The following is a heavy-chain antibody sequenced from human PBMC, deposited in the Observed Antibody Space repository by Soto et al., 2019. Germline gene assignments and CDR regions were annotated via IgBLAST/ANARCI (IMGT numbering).Heavy chain of an antibody. CDR2: VHYSGST. Sequence: QVQLQESGPGLVKPSGTLSLTCAVSGGSIRSSNWWSWVRQPPGKGLEWIGEVHYSGSTYYNPSLTSRVSISVDESRNQVSLELSSVTAADAAVYYCAGRSTAVTTPSLDYWGQGTLVSVSS. CDR3: AGRSTAVTTPSLDY. CDR1: GGSIRSSNW. J-gene: IGHJ4*02. V-gene: IGHV4-4*02. D-gene: IGHD4-17*01.